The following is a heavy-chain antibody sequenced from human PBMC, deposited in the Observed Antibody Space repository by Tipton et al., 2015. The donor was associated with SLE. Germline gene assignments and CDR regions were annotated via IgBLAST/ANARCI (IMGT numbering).Heavy chain of an antibody. CDR2: IYHSGST. CDR3: ARGPEVYNWNYDGNV. CDR1: GGSISSGGYS. V-gene: IGHV4-30-2*01. Sequence: TLSLTCGVSGGSISSGGYSWSWIRQPPGKGLEWIGYIYHSGSTYYNPSLKSRVTISVDRSKNQFSLKLSSVTAADTAVYYCARGPEVYNWNYDGNVWGKGTTVTVSS. J-gene: IGHJ6*04. D-gene: IGHD1-7*01.